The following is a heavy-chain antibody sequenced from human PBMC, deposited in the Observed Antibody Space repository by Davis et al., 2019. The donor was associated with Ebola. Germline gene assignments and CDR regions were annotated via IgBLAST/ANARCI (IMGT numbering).Heavy chain of an antibody. J-gene: IGHJ4*02. V-gene: IGHV3-21*01. Sequence: PGGSLRLSCAASGFTFSSYSMNWVRQAPGKGLEWVSSISSSSSYIYYADSVKGRFTISRDNAKNSLYLQMNSLRAEDTAVYYCARGFEDGYNSRLDYWGQGTLVTVSS. CDR1: GFTFSSYS. CDR2: ISSSSSYI. CDR3: ARGFEDGYNSRLDY. D-gene: IGHD5-24*01.